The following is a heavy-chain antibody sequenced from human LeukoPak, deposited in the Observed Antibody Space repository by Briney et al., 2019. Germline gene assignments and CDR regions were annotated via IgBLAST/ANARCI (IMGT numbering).Heavy chain of an antibody. CDR2: IYHSGST. V-gene: IGHV4-30-2*01. J-gene: IGHJ5*02. Sequence: SQTLSLTCAVSGGSIGSGGYSWSWIRQPPGKGLEWIGYIYHSGSTYYNPSLKSRVTISVDRSKNQFSLKLSSVTAADTAVYYCARNKGVVPAAMFDPWGQGTLVTVSS. CDR3: ARNKGVVPAAMFDP. D-gene: IGHD2-2*01. CDR1: GGSIGSGGYS.